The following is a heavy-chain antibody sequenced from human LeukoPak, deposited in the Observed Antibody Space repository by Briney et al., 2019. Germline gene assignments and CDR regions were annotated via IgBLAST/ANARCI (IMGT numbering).Heavy chain of an antibody. J-gene: IGHJ4*02. CDR3: AALLPNIGVVVAAAIGY. D-gene: IGHD2-2*01. CDR2: INPGDSGT. CDR1: GDSFTSYW. Sequence: GESLKISCRGSGDSFTSYWIGWWRRMPGKGLEGMGIINPGDSGTIYNPSFQGEVTISADKTISTAYLQWSSLKASDNAMYYCAALLPNIGVVVAAAIGYWGQGTLVTVSS. V-gene: IGHV5-51*01.